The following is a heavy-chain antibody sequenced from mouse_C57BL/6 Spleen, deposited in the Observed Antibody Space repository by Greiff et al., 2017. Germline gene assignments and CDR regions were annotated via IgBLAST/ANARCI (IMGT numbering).Heavy chain of an antibody. D-gene: IGHD1-1*02. CDR2: ISSGSSTI. CDR1: GFTFSDYG. V-gene: IGHV5-17*01. CDR3: ASSQLWWVDY. Sequence: EVKLVESGGGLVKPGGSLKLSCAASGFTFSDYGMHWVRQAPEKGLEWVAYISSGSSTIYYADTVKGRFTISRDNAKNTLFLQMTSLRSEDTAMYYCASSQLWWVDYWGQGTTLTVSS. J-gene: IGHJ2*01.